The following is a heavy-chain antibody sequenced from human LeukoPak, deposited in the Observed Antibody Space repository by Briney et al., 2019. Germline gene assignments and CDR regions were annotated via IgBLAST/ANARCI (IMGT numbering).Heavy chain of an antibody. D-gene: IGHD6-13*01. CDR2: IYYSGST. Sequence: SETLSLTCTVSGGSISSSSYYCGWIRQPPGKGLEWIGSIYYSGSTYYNPSLKSRVTISVDTSKNQFSLKLSSVTAADTAMYYCARRLEGSRWWNDAFDIWGQGTMVTVSS. CDR1: GGSISSSSYY. V-gene: IGHV4-39*01. J-gene: IGHJ3*02. CDR3: ARRLEGSRWWNDAFDI.